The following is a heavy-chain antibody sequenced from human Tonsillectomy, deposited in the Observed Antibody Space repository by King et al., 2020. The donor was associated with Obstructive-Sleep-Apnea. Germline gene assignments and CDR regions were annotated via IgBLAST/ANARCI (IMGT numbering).Heavy chain of an antibody. V-gene: IGHV4-34*01. D-gene: IGHD6-19*01. CDR2: INHSGST. CDR3: ARDIEQWLVRGPFDY. J-gene: IGHJ4*02. CDR1: GGAFSGYY. Sequence: VQLQQWGAGLLKPSETLSLTCAVYGGAFSGYYWSWVRQPPGKGLEWIGEINHSGSTNNNPSLKSRVPISVDTSKNQFSLKLSSVTAADTAVYYCARDIEQWLVRGPFDYWGQGTLVTVSS.